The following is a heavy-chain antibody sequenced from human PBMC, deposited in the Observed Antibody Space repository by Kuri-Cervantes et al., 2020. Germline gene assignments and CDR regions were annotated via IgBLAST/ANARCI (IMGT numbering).Heavy chain of an antibody. CDR2: IYSGVST. CDR1: GFTVSSNY. D-gene: IGHD5-18*01. Sequence: GGCLRLSSAASGFTVSSNYMSWVSQAPRKGLEWVSVIYSGVSTYYADSVKGRFTISRDNSKTTLYLQMNSLRAGDTAVYYCARDLIQPGKRGGGYYYYYGMDVWGQGTTVTVSS. J-gene: IGHJ6*02. CDR3: ARDLIQPGKRGGGYYYYYGMDV. V-gene: IGHV3-66*01.